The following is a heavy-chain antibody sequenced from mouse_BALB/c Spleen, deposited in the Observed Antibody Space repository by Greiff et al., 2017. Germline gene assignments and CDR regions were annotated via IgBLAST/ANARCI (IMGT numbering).Heavy chain of an antibody. J-gene: IGHJ4*01. Sequence: VQLQQSGAELVRSGASVKLSCTASVFNIKDYYMHWVKQRPEQGLEWIGWIDPENGDTEYAPKFQGKATMTADTSSNTAYLQLSSLTSEDTAVYYCNAFITTEEDYWGQGTSVTVSS. D-gene: IGHD1-1*01. V-gene: IGHV14-4*02. CDR2: IDPENGDT. CDR3: NAFITTEEDY. CDR1: VFNIKDYY.